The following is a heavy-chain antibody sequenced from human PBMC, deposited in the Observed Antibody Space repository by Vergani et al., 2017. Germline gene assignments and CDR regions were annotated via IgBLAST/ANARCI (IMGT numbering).Heavy chain of an antibody. Sequence: QVQLVHSGAEVKKPGASLKVSCKASGSPFTTYSMHWVRQPPGQGLEWMGIINPSGGSTSYAQTFQGRVTMTRDTSTRTVYMELSSLRSEDTAVYYCARDLAEGSYEGGSVYNWFDPWGQGTLVTVSS. V-gene: IGHV1-46*01. CDR3: ARDLAEGSYEGGSVYNWFDP. CDR1: GSPFTTYS. J-gene: IGHJ5*02. CDR2: INPSGGST. D-gene: IGHD1-26*01.